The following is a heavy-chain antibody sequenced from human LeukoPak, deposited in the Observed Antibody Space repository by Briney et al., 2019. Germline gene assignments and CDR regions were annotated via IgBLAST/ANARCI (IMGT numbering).Heavy chain of an antibody. J-gene: IGHJ4*02. Sequence: SETLSLTCGVSGGSISSSSYYWGWIRQPPGKGLEWIGSIYYSGSTYYNPSLKSRVTISVDTSKNQFSLKLSSVTAADTAVYYCAGYGATGTPQDYWGQGTLVTVSS. V-gene: IGHV4-39*01. CDR3: AGYGATGTPQDY. CDR2: IYYSGST. D-gene: IGHD1-1*01. CDR1: GGSISSSSYY.